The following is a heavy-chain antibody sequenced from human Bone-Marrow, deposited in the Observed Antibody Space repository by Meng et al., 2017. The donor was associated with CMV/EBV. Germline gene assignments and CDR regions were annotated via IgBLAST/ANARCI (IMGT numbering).Heavy chain of an antibody. D-gene: IGHD5-12*01. V-gene: IGHV4-39*07. J-gene: IGHJ4*02. Sequence: SETLSLTCNVSGGSISRSNYYWGWIRQPPGKGLEWIGSIYYSGSTFYNPSLMSRITISVDTSKNQFSLKLNSVTAADTALYYCAREGRGYSGYYDYWGQGTLVTVSS. CDR1: GGSISRSNYY. CDR3: AREGRGYSGYYDY. CDR2: IYYSGST.